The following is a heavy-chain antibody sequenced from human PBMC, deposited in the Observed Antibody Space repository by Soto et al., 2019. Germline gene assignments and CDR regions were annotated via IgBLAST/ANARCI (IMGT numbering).Heavy chain of an antibody. CDR2: ISAYTGNT. CDR1: GYILNSFG. D-gene: IGHD4-17*01. CDR3: ARRWTTGEIDY. J-gene: IGHJ4*01. Sequence: ASVKVSCKASGYILNSFGISWLRQAPGQGLEWRGGISAYTGNTKYAQNFQGRVTMTTDTSTSTAYMELRSLRSDDTAVYYCARRWTTGEIDYWG. V-gene: IGHV1-18*01.